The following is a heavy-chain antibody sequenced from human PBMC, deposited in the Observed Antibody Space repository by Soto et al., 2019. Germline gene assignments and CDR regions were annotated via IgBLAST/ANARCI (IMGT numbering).Heavy chain of an antibody. D-gene: IGHD5-12*01. CDR2: ISSSSTI. J-gene: IGHJ4*02. Sequence: PGGSLRLSCAASGFTFSSYSMNWVRQAPGKGLEWVSYISSSSTIYYADSVKGRFTISRDNAKNSLYLQMNSLRDEDTAVYYCARAATELFSFDYWGQGTLVTVSS. CDR1: GFTFSSYS. CDR3: ARAATELFSFDY. V-gene: IGHV3-48*02.